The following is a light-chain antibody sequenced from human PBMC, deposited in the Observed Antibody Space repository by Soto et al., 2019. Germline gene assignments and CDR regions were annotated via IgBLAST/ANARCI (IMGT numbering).Light chain of an antibody. CDR1: QPVRSNY. CDR3: QQSGNSPWT. J-gene: IGKJ1*01. Sequence: EIVLTQSPGPLPLSQGESATLPCRASQPVRSNYLTWYHQKPGQAPRLLIYGASTRPPGAPDSLSGSGSGTDFDLTVSRLEAENFAVYFCQQSGNSPWTFGQATKVEIK. CDR2: GAS. V-gene: IGKV3-20*01.